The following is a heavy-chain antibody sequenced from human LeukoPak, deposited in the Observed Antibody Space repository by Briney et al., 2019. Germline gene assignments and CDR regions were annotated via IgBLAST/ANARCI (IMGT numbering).Heavy chain of an antibody. CDR2: INPNSGGT. CDR1: GYTFTGYY. V-gene: IGHV1-2*02. D-gene: IGHD6-13*01. J-gene: IGHJ4*02. CDR3: ARVARIVAASFDY. Sequence: GSVKVSCKASGYTFTGYYMHWVRQAPGQGLEWMGWINPNSGGTNYAQKFQGRVTMTRDTSISTAYMELSRLRSDDTAVYYCARVARIVAASFDYWGQGTLVTVSS.